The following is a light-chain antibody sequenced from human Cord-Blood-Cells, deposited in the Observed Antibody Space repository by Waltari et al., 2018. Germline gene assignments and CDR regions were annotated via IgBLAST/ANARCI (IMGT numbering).Light chain of an antibody. CDR1: SRVVAGYNH. V-gene: IGLV2-14*01. CDR2: DFS. Sequence: QSALTHPPTVSGSPGQSITLSPTGTSRVVAGYNHDPWSQQHPGKAPKLMIYDFSNRPSGVSNRFSGSKSGNTASLTISGLQAEDEADYYCSSYTSSSTLVFGGGTKLTVL. CDR3: SSYTSSSTLV. J-gene: IGLJ2*01.